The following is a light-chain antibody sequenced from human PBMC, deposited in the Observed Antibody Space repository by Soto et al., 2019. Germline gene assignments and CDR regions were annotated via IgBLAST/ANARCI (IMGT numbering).Light chain of an antibody. CDR3: KLYDNLPPYT. CDR1: QDISNY. Sequence: DIQMTQSPSSLSASVGDRVTITCQASQDISNYLNWYQQKPGKAPKLLIYDASNLETGVPSRFSGSGSGTDFPFTISSLQPEDIATYSCKLYDNLPPYTFGQGTKLEIK. CDR2: DAS. J-gene: IGKJ2*01. V-gene: IGKV1-33*01.